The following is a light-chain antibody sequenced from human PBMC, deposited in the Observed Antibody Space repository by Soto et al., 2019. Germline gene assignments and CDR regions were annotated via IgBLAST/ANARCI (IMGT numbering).Light chain of an antibody. CDR3: SSYTSSTTAYV. CDR1: SSDVGAFNY. CDR2: EVS. V-gene: IGLV2-14*01. Sequence: QSVLTQPASVSGSPGQSITISCTGTSSDVGAFNYVSWYQQRPGKAPKLMIYEVSDRPSGVSNRFSGSKSGNTASLTISGLQAEDEADHYCSSYTSSTTAYVFGTGTKVTVL. J-gene: IGLJ1*01.